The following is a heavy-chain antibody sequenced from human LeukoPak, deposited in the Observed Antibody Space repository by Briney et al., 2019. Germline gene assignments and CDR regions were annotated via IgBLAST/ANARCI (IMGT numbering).Heavy chain of an antibody. CDR2: INPNNGST. CDR1: GYTFTGYY. V-gene: IGHV1-2*02. J-gene: IGHJ4*02. CDR3: ARFPSLLPFDY. D-gene: IGHD1-26*01. Sequence: ASVKVSCKASGYTFTGYYMYWVRQAPEEGLEWMGWINPNNGSTNYAPKFQGRVTMTRDTSISTAYMELSSLRSDDTAVYYCARFPSLLPFDYWGQGTLVTVSS.